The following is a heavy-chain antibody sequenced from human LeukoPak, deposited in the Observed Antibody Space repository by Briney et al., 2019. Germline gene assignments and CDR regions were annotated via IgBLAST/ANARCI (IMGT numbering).Heavy chain of an antibody. Sequence: TASETLSLTCVVSGGSVSGYYWGWIRKPPGRGLEWIGYVYYSGSTNYNPSFKSRITISVDTSRNQFSLQLSSVTAADTAVYYCARIHRYCSGGACYVLDNWGQGTLVAVSS. CDR3: ARIHRYCSGGACYVLDN. J-gene: IGHJ4*02. CDR2: VYYSGST. V-gene: IGHV4-59*02. D-gene: IGHD2-15*01. CDR1: GGSVSGYY.